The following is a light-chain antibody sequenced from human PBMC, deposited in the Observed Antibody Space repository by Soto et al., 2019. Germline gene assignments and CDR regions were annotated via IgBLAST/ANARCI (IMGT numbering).Light chain of an antibody. Sequence: QAVVTQPPSASGTPGQSVTISCSGSSSNIGTNSVYWYQQLPGAAPKLLIYSSYRRPSGVPDRFSASKSGTSASLAISGLRSEDEADYYCAAWDDSLSGPGVFGGGTKVTVL. V-gene: IGLV1-47*02. CDR1: SSNIGTNS. J-gene: IGLJ2*01. CDR3: AAWDDSLSGPGV. CDR2: SSY.